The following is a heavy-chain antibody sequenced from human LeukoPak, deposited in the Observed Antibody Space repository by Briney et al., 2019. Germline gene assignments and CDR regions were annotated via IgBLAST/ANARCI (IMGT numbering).Heavy chain of an antibody. J-gene: IGHJ3*01. V-gene: IGHV4-59*01. D-gene: IGHD5-24*01. CDR3: ASVQGDGYSDL. CDR2: SHYSGTT. CDR1: GGSISTYC. Sequence: TSETLSLTCTVSGGSISTYCWSWIRQPPGKGLEWIGYSHYSGTTNYNPSLKSRVTISVDTSKNQFSLRLSSVTAADTAVYYCASVQGDGYSDLWGQGTMVTVSS.